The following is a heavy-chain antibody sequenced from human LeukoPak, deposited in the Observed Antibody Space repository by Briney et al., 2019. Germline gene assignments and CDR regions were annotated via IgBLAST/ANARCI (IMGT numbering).Heavy chain of an antibody. V-gene: IGHV4-34*01. CDR1: GGSFSGYY. CDR2: INHSGST. D-gene: IGHD5-18*01. CDR3: ARDGPRGYSYGLRRFDP. J-gene: IGHJ5*02. Sequence: PSETLSLTCAVYGGSFSGYYWSWIRQPPGKGLEWIGEINHSGSTNYNPSLKSRVTISVDTSKNQFSLKLSSVTAADTAVYYCARDGPRGYSYGLRRFDPWGQGTLVTVSS.